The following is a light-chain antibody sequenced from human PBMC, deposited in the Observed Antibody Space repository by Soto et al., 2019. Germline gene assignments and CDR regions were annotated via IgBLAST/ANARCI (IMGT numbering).Light chain of an antibody. V-gene: IGLV2-14*01. J-gene: IGLJ1*01. CDR3: SSYTDSSNYV. Sequence: QSVLTQPASVSGSPGQSITISCTGTSSDLAIYNYVSWYQQQPGKAPKLVIYQVTNRPSGDSNRFSGSRSGNTASLTISGLQAEDVADYYCSSYTDSSNYVFGTGTNVTVL. CDR2: QVT. CDR1: SSDLAIYNY.